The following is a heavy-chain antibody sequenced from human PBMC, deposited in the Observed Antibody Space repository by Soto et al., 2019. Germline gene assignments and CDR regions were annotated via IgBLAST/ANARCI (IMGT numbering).Heavy chain of an antibody. CDR3: ARGRHYYDSSGYYPLFY. CDR1: GGSFSGYY. D-gene: IGHD3-22*01. Sequence: SETLSLTCAAYGGSFSGYYWSWIRQPPGKGLEWIGEINHSGSTNYNPSLKSRVTISVDTSKNQFSLKLSSVTAADTAVYYCARGRHYYDSSGYYPLFYWGQGTLVTVSS. J-gene: IGHJ4*02. CDR2: INHSGST. V-gene: IGHV4-34*01.